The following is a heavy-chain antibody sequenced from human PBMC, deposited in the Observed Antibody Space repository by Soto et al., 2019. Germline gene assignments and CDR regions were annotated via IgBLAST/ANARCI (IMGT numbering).Heavy chain of an antibody. CDR3: ARGIDYYDSSGYYFGMLMRETNYYYYGMDV. Sequence: GGSMRLSCAASGVNFSSYAIHWVRQAPGKGLEWVAVISYDGSNKYSADSVKSQFTISRDNSKNTLYLQMNSLRAEYTAVYYCARGIDYYDSSGYYFGMLMRETNYYYYGMDVWGQGATVTVSS. D-gene: IGHD3-22*01. J-gene: IGHJ6*02. CDR2: ISYDGSNK. CDR1: GVNFSSYA. V-gene: IGHV3-30-3*01.